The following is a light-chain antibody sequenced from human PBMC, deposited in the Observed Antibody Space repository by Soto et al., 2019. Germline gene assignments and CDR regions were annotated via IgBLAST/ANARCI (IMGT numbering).Light chain of an antibody. CDR3: QQYDNSPWT. CDR2: GAS. J-gene: IGKJ1*01. CDR1: QSVSNNY. V-gene: IGKV3-20*01. Sequence: EIVLTQSPGTLSLSPGERATLSCRASQSVSNNYLAWYQRKPGQAPRLLIYGASNRATGIPHRFSGSGSGTDFTLTISRLEPEDFAVYYCQQYDNSPWTFGQGTKVAI.